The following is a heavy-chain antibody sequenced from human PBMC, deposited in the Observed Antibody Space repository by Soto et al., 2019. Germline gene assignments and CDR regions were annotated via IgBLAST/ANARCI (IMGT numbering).Heavy chain of an antibody. CDR1: GYSFTGYG. J-gene: IGHJ3*02. D-gene: IGHD3-9*01. CDR2: ISAYNGNT. CDR3: ARAAYDILTGYYNGGAFDI. Sequence: QVQLVQSGAEVKKPGASVKVSCKASGYSFTGYGISWVRQAPGQGLEWVGWISAYNGNTHYAQKLQGRVTMTTGTSTSTAYMELRSLRSDDTAVYYCARAAYDILTGYYNGGAFDIWGQGTMVTVSS. V-gene: IGHV1-18*01.